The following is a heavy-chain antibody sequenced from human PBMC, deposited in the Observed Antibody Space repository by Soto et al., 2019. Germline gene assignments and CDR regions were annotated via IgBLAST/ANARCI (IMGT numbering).Heavy chain of an antibody. Sequence: EVQLLESGGGLVQPGGSLRLSCAASGFTFSRYAMSWVRQAPGKGLEWVSAISCSGGSTYYADSVKGRFTISRDNSKSTLYLRMNSLRAEDTAVYYCAGSSDWYAWFDSWGQGTLVTVSS. D-gene: IGHD6-19*01. CDR2: ISCSGGST. J-gene: IGHJ5*01. CDR1: GFTFSRYA. V-gene: IGHV3-23*01. CDR3: AGSSDWYAWFDS.